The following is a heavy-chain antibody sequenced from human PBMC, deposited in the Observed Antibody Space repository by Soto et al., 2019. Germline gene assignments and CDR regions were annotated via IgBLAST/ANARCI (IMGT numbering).Heavy chain of an antibody. CDR3: ARDEGDYDYYYGMDV. CDR1: GYTFTSYG. CDR2: ISAYNGNT. V-gene: IGHV1-18*01. J-gene: IGHJ6*02. D-gene: IGHD2-21*02. Sequence: QVQLVQSGAEVKKPGASVKVSCKASGYTFTSYGISWVRQAPGQGLEWMGWISAYNGNTNYAQKLQGRVTMTTDTSXXTAYMELRSLRSDDTAVYYCARDEGDYDYYYGMDVWGQGTTVTVSS.